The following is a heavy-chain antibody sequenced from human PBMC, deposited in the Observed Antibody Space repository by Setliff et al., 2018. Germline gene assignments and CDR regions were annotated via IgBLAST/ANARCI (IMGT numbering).Heavy chain of an antibody. CDR3: VRAFRTYSDYASLACFDY. CDR1: GYNFGTYS. J-gene: IGHJ4*02. Sequence: GESLKISCVGSGYNFGTYSMTWVRQVPGKGLQWVSYISSSSTTIYYADSVKGRFTISRDNAKNSLYLQMNSLRAEDTALYYCVRAFRTYSDYASLACFDYWGQGALVTVSS. V-gene: IGHV3-48*01. D-gene: IGHD5-12*01. CDR2: ISSSSTTI.